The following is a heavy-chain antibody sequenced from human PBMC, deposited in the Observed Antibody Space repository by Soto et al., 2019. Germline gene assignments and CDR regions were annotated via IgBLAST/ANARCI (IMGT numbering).Heavy chain of an antibody. V-gene: IGHV3-23*01. J-gene: IGHJ3*02. CDR3: AKRKYYDILTGFHPADVFDI. CDR2: ISGSVGST. D-gene: IGHD3-9*01. CDR1: GFTFSSYA. Sequence: GGSLRLSCAASGFTFSSYAMSWVRQAPGKGLEWVSAISGSVGSTYYADSVKGRFAISRDNSKNTLYLQMNSLRAEDTAVYYCAKRKYYDILTGFHPADVFDIWGQGTLVTVS.